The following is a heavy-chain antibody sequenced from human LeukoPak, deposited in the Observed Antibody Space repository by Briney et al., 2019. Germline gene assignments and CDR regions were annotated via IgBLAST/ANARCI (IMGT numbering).Heavy chain of an antibody. CDR1: GVTLSSFA. J-gene: IGHJ4*02. V-gene: IGHV3-21*01. Sequence: GGSLRLSCAASGVTLSSFAMSWARQAPGKGLEWVSSISSSSSYIYYADSVKGRFTISRDNAKNSLYLQMNSLRAEDTAVYYCAREGYSSSSAFDYWGQGTLVTVSS. CDR3: AREGYSSSSAFDY. D-gene: IGHD6-6*01. CDR2: ISSSSSYI.